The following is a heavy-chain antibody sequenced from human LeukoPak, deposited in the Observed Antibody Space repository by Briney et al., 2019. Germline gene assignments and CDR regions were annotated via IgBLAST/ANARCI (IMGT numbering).Heavy chain of an antibody. D-gene: IGHD3-22*01. CDR1: GFTFSSYA. Sequence: GGSLRLSCAASGFTFSSYAMRWVRQAPGKGLEWVSTISGSGGSTNYADSEKGRFTISRDNSKNTLYLQMNSLRAEDTAVYYCAKTVGSGGYYIYYFDYWCQGTLVTVSS. V-gene: IGHV3-23*01. CDR2: ISGSGGST. J-gene: IGHJ4*02. CDR3: AKTVGSGGYYIYYFDY.